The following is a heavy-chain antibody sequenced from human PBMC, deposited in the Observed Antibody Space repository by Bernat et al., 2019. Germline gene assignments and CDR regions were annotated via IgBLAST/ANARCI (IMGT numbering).Heavy chain of an antibody. CDR3: AKCSGWTVYYYYGMDV. J-gene: IGHJ6*02. CDR2: ISGSGGST. Sequence: EVQLLESGGGLVQTGGSLRLSCAASGFTFSSYAMSWVRQAPGKGLEWVSAISGSGGSTYYADSVKGRFTISRDNSKNTLYLQMNSLRAEDTAVYYCAKCSGWTVYYYYGMDVWGQGTTVTVSS. CDR1: GFTFSSYA. V-gene: IGHV3-23*01. D-gene: IGHD6-19*01.